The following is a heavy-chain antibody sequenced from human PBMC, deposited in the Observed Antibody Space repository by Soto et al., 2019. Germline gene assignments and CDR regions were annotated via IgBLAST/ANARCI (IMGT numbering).Heavy chain of an antibody. Sequence: QVQLQESGPGLVKPSGTLSLTCAVSSGSISSSNWWSWVRQPPGKGLEWIGEIYHSGSTNYNPSLKSRVTISVDKSKNQFSLKLSSVTGADTAVYYCARDLSGYSSSWHAFDIWGQGTMVTVSS. J-gene: IGHJ3*02. CDR3: ARDLSGYSSSWHAFDI. V-gene: IGHV4-4*02. CDR2: IYHSGST. D-gene: IGHD6-13*01. CDR1: SGSISSSNW.